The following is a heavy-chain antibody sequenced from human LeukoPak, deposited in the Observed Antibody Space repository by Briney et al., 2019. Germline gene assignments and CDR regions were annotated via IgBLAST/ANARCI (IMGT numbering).Heavy chain of an antibody. CDR3: ASHGVDYYDSTGAFDI. V-gene: IGHV4-39*01. D-gene: IGHD3-22*01. CDR1: SVSDYY. CDR2: IYYSGST. Sequence: SVSDYYMNWIRQPPGKGLEWIGSIYYSGSTYYNPSLKSRVTISVDTSKNQFSLKLSSVTAADTAVYYCASHGVDYYDSTGAFDIWGQGQWSPSLQ. J-gene: IGHJ3*02.